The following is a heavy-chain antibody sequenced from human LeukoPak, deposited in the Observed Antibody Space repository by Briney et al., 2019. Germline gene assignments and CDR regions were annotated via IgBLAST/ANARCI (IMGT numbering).Heavy chain of an antibody. J-gene: IGHJ4*02. V-gene: IGHV1-8*01. D-gene: IGHD1-26*01. Sequence: GASVNVSCKASGYTFTSYDINWVRQAPGQGLEWMGWMNPNSGNTGYAQKFQGRVTMTRNTSISTAYMELSSLRSEDTAVYYCARDSIVGASSFDYWGQGTLVTVSS. CDR2: MNPNSGNT. CDR3: ARDSIVGASSFDY. CDR1: GYTFTSYD.